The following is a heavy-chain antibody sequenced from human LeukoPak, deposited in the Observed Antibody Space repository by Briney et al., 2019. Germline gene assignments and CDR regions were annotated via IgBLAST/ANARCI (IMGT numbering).Heavy chain of an antibody. J-gene: IGHJ4*02. Sequence: GASLRLSCAASGFTFSNYWMSWVRQAPGKGLEWVANIKQDGSEKYYVDSVKGRFTISRDNAKNSLYLQMNSLRAEDTAVYYCARDTGTSGSPPDYWGQGTLVTVSS. CDR1: GFTFSNYW. D-gene: IGHD1-26*01. CDR2: IKQDGSEK. V-gene: IGHV3-7*01. CDR3: ARDTGTSGSPPDY.